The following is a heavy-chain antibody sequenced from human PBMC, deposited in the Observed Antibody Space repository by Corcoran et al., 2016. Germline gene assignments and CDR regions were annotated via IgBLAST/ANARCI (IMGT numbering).Heavy chain of an antibody. D-gene: IGHD3-10*01. CDR1: GGSISSSSYY. CDR3: ARDAGAGPITHYYGMDV. V-gene: IGHV4-39*07. Sequence: QLQLQESGPGLVKPSETLSLTCTVSGGSISSSSYYWGWIRQPPGKGLEWIGSIYYSGSTYYNPSLKSRVTISVDTSKNQFSLKLSSVTAADTAGYYCARDAGAGPITHYYGMDVWGQGTTVTVSS. CDR2: IYYSGST. J-gene: IGHJ6*02.